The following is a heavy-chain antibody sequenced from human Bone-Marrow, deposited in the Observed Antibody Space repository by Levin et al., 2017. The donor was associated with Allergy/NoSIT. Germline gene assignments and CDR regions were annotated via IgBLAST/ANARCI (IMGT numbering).Heavy chain of an antibody. CDR1: GDRVSSNSAA. Sequence: SQTLSLTCGISGDRVSSNSAAWNWIRQSPSRGLEWLGRTYYRSKWYSDYAVSVKSRITINADTSKNQFSLQLNSVTPEDTAVYYCATGPAVAGTPLSLDYWGQGTLVTVSS. CDR3: ATGPAVAGTPLSLDY. D-gene: IGHD6-19*01. V-gene: IGHV6-1*01. CDR2: TYYRSKWYS. J-gene: IGHJ4*02.